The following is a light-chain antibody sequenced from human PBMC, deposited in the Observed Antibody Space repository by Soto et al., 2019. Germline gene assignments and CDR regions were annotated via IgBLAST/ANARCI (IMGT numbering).Light chain of an antibody. V-gene: IGKV2D-29*02. J-gene: IGKJ5*01. CDR2: EVS. Sequence: DVVMTQTPLSLSVAPGQPASISCKSSQSLLHITGETFLFWYLQKPGQSHQLLIYEVSTRVSGVPDRFSGSGSGTDFTLEISRVETDDVGIYYCMQSTQLPPTFGQGTRLGIE. CDR1: QSLLHITGETF. CDR3: MQSTQLPPT.